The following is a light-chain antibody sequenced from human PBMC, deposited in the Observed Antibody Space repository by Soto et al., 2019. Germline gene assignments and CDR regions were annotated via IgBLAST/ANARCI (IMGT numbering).Light chain of an antibody. Sequence: QPVLTQPPSVSGAPGQRVTISCTGSSSNIGAGYDVHWYQQLPGTAPKLLIYGNSNRPSGVPDRFSGSKSDTSASLAITGLLAEDEADYYCQSYDSTLSGSYVFGTGTKLTVL. CDR3: QSYDSTLSGSYV. J-gene: IGLJ1*01. CDR2: GNS. CDR1: SSNIGAGYD. V-gene: IGLV1-40*01.